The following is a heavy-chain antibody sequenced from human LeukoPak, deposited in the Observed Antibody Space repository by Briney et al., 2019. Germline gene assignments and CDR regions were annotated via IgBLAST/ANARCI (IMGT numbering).Heavy chain of an antibody. J-gene: IGHJ4*02. V-gene: IGHV1-2*02. CDR2: INPNSGGT. CDR3: ARDGWRYCSSTSCYVVDY. Sequence: GASVKVPCKASGYTFTGYYMHWVRQAPGQGLEWMGWINPNSGGTNYAQKLQGRVTMTTDTSTSTAYMELRSLRSDDTAVYYCARDGWRYCSSTSCYVVDYWGQGTLVTVSS. CDR1: GYTFTGYY. D-gene: IGHD2-2*01.